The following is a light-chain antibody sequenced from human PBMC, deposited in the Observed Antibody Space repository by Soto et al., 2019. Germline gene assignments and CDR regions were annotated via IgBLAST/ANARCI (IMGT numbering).Light chain of an antibody. CDR3: QQYNSYSYT. V-gene: IGKV1-5*03. J-gene: IGKJ2*01. CDR1: QSISSW. Sequence: DIQMTQSPSTLSASVLDRVTITGRASQSISSWLAWYQQKPGKAPKLLIYEASSLEIGVTSRFIGIGSGTEFNLTISNLQPDDFATYYCQQYNSYSYTFGQGTKLQIK. CDR2: EAS.